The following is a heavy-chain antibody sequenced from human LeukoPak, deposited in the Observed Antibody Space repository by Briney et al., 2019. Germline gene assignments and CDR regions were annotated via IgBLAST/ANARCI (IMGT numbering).Heavy chain of an antibody. CDR2: ISAYNGNT. J-gene: IGHJ3*02. CDR1: GYTFTSYG. CDR3: ARSPPDIVVVPAAMRGAFDI. V-gene: IGHV1-18*01. Sequence: ASVKVSCKASGYTFTSYGISWVRQAPGQGLEWMGWISAYNGNTNYAQKFQGRVTITADESTSTAYMELSSLRSEDTAVYYCARSPPDIVVVPAAMRGAFDIWGQGTMVTVSS. D-gene: IGHD2-2*01.